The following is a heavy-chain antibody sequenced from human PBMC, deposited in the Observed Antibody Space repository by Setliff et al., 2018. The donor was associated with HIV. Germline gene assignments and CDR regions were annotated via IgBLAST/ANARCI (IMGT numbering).Heavy chain of an antibody. CDR1: GYSISIGYY. CDR3: ARYRRFADYIDV. J-gene: IGHJ6*03. CDR2: IYHSGST. D-gene: IGHD1-26*01. V-gene: IGHV4-38-2*01. Sequence: PSETLSLTCAVSGYSISIGYYWGWIRQPPGKGLEWIGNIYHSGSTYYSPSLKSRVTMSLDTSMNQFSLKLTSVTAADTALYYCARYRRFADYIDVWGKGTTVTVSS.